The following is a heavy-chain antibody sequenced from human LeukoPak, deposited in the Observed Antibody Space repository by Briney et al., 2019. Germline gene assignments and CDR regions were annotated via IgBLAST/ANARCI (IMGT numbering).Heavy chain of an antibody. V-gene: IGHV3-23*01. CDR3: AKFGSSIAVAATGADY. Sequence: GGSLRLSCAASGFTFSNYALSWVRQAPGKGLEWVSGISGGGASTYYADSVKGRFTVTRDNSKNTLYLQMNSLRAEDTAVYYCAKFGSSIAVAATGADYWGQGTLVTVSS. CDR1: GFTFSNYA. CDR2: ISGGGAST. J-gene: IGHJ4*02. D-gene: IGHD6-19*01.